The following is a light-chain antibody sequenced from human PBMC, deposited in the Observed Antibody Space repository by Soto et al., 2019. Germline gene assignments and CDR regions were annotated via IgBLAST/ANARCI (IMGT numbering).Light chain of an antibody. V-gene: IGKV3-20*01. Sequence: EIVMTQSPATLSVSPGERATLSCRASQSVGKNYLAWYQQKPGQAPRLLVYDASTRATGVPDRFSGSGSGTDFTLTISRLEPEDFAVYYCQQYAYAPLTFGGGTKVDIK. J-gene: IGKJ4*01. CDR2: DAS. CDR1: QSVGKNY. CDR3: QQYAYAPLT.